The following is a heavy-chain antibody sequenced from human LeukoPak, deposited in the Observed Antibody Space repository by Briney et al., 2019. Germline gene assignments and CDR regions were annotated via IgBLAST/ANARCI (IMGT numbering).Heavy chain of an antibody. D-gene: IGHD2-15*01. CDR1: GYTLSDNY. CDR3: ARVGCSGGSCPLTYYFDY. CDR2: INPSNGET. J-gene: IGHJ4*02. V-gene: IGHV1-2*02. Sequence: ASVKVSCRASGYTLSDNYLHWVRQAPGQRLEWMAWINPSNGETKFAPRFQGRVTMTRDTSISTAYMELSRLRSDDTAVYYCARVGCSGGSCPLTYYFDYWGQGTLVTVSS.